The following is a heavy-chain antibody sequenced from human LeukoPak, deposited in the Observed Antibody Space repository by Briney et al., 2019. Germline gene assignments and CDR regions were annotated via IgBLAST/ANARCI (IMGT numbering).Heavy chain of an antibody. D-gene: IGHD6-13*01. CDR3: AKPHSSSWYLDY. Sequence: GGSLRLSCAASGFTFSSYAMHWVRQAPDKGLEWVAFIRYDGSNKYYADSVKGRFTISRDNSKNTLYLQMNSLRAEDTAVYYCAKPHSSSWYLDYWGQGTLVTVSS. CDR2: IRYDGSNK. CDR1: GFTFSSYA. J-gene: IGHJ4*02. V-gene: IGHV3-30*02.